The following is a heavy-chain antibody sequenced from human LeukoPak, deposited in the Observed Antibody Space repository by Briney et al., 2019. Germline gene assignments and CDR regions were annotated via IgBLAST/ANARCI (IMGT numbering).Heavy chain of an antibody. CDR1: GGSISSSSYY. V-gene: IGHV4-39*01. J-gene: IGHJ4*02. Sequence: KSSETLSLTCTVSGGSISSSSYYWGWIRQPPGKGLEWIGRIYYSGSTYYNPSLKSRVTISVDTSKNQFSLKLGSVNAADTAVYYCARQMGVCGPTFGGVPSFDYWGQGTLVTVSS. D-gene: IGHD3-16*01. CDR2: IYYSGST. CDR3: ARQMGVCGPTFGGVPSFDY.